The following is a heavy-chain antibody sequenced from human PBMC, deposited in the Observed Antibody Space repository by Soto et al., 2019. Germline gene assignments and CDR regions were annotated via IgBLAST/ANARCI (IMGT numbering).Heavy chain of an antibody. V-gene: IGHV4-39*01. D-gene: IGHD3-22*01. CDR3: AKVYSDSSGYYYPDAFDI. J-gene: IGHJ3*02. CDR2: IYYSGST. Sequence: SETLSLTCTVSGGSISSSSYYWGWIRQPPGKGLEWIGSIYYSGSTYYNPSLKSRVTISVDTSKNQFSLKLSSVTAADTAVYYCAKVYSDSSGYYYPDAFDIWGQGTMVTVSS. CDR1: GGSISSSSYY.